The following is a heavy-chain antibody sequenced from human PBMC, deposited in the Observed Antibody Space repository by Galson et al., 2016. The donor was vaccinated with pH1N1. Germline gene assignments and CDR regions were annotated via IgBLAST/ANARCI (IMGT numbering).Heavy chain of an antibody. CDR1: GGTFGSFG. CDR2: IIPIFNTA. V-gene: IGHV1-69*01. CDR3: AREYYYDTDLSDWYFDL. Sequence: SCKASGGTFGSFGINWVRQAPGQGLEWMGGIIPIFNTAKYARNFQGRVTITADESTTTAYMELSSLRSDDTAVYFCAREYYYDTDLSDWYFDLWGRGTLLTVSS. D-gene: IGHD3-22*01. J-gene: IGHJ2*01.